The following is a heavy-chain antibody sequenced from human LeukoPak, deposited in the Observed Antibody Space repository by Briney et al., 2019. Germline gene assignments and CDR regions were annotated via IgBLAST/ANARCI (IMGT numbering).Heavy chain of an antibody. CDR2: IKQDGSEK. CDR3: AGESPDYYYYGMDV. J-gene: IGHJ6*02. Sequence: GSLRLSCAASGFTFSSYWMSWVRQAPGKGLEWVANIKQDGSEKYYVDSVKGRFTISRDNAKNSLYLQMNSLRAEDTAVYYCAGESPDYYYYGMDVWGQGTTVTVSS. CDR1: GFTFSSYW. V-gene: IGHV3-7*01.